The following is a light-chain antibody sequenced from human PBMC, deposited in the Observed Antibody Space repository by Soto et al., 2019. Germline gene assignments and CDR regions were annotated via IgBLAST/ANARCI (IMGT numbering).Light chain of an antibody. CDR3: CSYAPTNTWL. Sequence: QSALTQPXXVSGSPGQSXXXSCTGTSSDVXXXXLVSWYQXHXGKAPKLMIFEASKRPSGVSHRFSGSKSGNTASLTISGLQTEDEAHYYCCSYAPTNTWLFGGGTKLTVL. V-gene: IGLV2-23*01. J-gene: IGLJ3*02. CDR1: SSDVXXXXL. CDR2: EAS.